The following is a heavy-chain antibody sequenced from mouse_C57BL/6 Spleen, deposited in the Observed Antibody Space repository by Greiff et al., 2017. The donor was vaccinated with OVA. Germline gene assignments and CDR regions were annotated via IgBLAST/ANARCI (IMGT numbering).Heavy chain of an antibody. CDR2: IYPGSGNT. V-gene: IGHV1-66*01. J-gene: IGHJ1*03. Sequence: QVQLQQSGPELVKPGASVKISCKASGYSFTSYYIHWVKQRPGQGLEWIGWIYPGSGNTKYNEKFKGKATLTADTSSSTAYMQLSSLTSEDAAVYYCARSRRYDDDDWYFDVWGTGTTVTVSS. CDR1: GYSFTSYY. D-gene: IGHD2-4*01. CDR3: ARSRRYDDDDWYFDV.